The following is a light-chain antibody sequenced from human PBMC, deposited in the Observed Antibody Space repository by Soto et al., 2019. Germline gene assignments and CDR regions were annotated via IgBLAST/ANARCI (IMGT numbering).Light chain of an antibody. CDR2: DVS. J-gene: IGLJ1*01. CDR1: SSDVGAYDY. V-gene: IGLV2-14*03. Sequence: QSALTQPASVSGSPGQSITISCTGTSSDVGAYDYVSWYQQHPGEVPKLMIFDVSDRPSGVSNRFSGSKSGNTASLTISGLQAEDEADYDFSSFTTTPSSVFAKGPKLTVL. CDR3: SSFTTTPSSV.